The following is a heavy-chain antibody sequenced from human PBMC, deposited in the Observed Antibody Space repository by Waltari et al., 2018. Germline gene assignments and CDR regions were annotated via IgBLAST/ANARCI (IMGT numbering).Heavy chain of an antibody. CDR1: GYSISSGYY. Sequence: QVQLQESGPGLVKPSETLSLTCAVSGYSISSGYYWGWIRQPPGKGLEWIGSIYHSGSTYYNPSLKSRVTRSVDTSKNQFSLKLSSVTAADTAVYYCASLPGHDYGDYGEWGYWGQGTLVTVSS. V-gene: IGHV4-38-2*01. J-gene: IGHJ4*02. CDR3: ASLPGHDYGDYGEWGY. CDR2: IYHSGST. D-gene: IGHD4-17*01.